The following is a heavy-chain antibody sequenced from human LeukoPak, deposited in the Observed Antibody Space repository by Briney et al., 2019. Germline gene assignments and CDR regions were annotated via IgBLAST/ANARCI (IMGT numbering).Heavy chain of an antibody. CDR2: IYPSGST. CDR1: GGSISSYY. Sequence: PSETLSLTCTVSGGSISSYYCSWIRQPAGKGLEWIGRIYPSGSTSYSPSLKSRVTMSVDTSKNQFSLKLSSVTAADTAVYYCASSPDGPSWPNFDYWGQGTLVTVSS. V-gene: IGHV4-4*07. CDR3: ASSPDGPSWPNFDY. D-gene: IGHD4-17*01. J-gene: IGHJ4*02.